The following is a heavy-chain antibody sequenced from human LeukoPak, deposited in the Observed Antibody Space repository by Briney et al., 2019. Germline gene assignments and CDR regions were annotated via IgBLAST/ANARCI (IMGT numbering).Heavy chain of an antibody. CDR2: IYYSGST. Sequence: SGTLSLTCTVSGGSISSYYWSWIRQPPGKGLEWIGYIYYSGSTNYNPSLKSRVTISVDTSKNQFSLKLSSVTAADTAVYYCARGTPYCTNGVCSNDFDYWGQGTLVTVSS. D-gene: IGHD2-8*01. J-gene: IGHJ4*02. CDR1: GGSISSYY. CDR3: ARGTPYCTNGVCSNDFDY. V-gene: IGHV4-59*01.